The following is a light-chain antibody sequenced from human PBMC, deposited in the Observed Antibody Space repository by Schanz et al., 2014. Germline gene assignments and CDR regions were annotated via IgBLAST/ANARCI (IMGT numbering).Light chain of an antibody. Sequence: HSALTPPSSFSGSPGQSITISCTGPSSDVGSYNLVSWYQQHPGKAPKLMIYEGSKRPSGVSNRFSGSKSANTASLTISGLQAEDEADYYCCSYAGSSTSWVFGGGTKLTVL. CDR3: CSYAGSSTSWV. CDR2: EGS. J-gene: IGLJ3*02. CDR1: SSDVGSYNL. V-gene: IGLV2-23*01.